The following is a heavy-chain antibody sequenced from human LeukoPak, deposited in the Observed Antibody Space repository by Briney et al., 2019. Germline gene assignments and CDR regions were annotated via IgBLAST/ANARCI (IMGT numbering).Heavy chain of an antibody. V-gene: IGHV4-39*07. CDR1: GGSISSSSYS. J-gene: IGHJ4*02. D-gene: IGHD3-3*01. CDR2: IYYSGST. Sequence: SETLSLTCTVSGGSISSSSYSWGWIRQPPGKGLEWIGSIYYSGSTYYNPSLKSRVTISVDTSKNQFSLKLSSVTAADTAVYYCARAEARFLEWLPRPDYWGQGTLVTVSS. CDR3: ARAEARFLEWLPRPDY.